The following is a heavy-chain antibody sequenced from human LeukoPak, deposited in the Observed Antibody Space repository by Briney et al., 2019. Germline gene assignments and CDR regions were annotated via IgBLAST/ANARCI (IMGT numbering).Heavy chain of an antibody. CDR1: GFTFSNSW. D-gene: IGHD2-15*01. CDR2: IKPDGSEI. Sequence: GGSLRLSCAASGFTFSNSWMSWVRQAPGKGLECVANIKPDGSEIYYVDSVKGRFTISRDNAKNSLYLQMDSLTAEDTAVYYCARDSTYSSGSRFYDRFDYWGQGTLVTVSS. J-gene: IGHJ4*02. CDR3: ARDSTYSSGSRFYDRFDY. V-gene: IGHV3-7*03.